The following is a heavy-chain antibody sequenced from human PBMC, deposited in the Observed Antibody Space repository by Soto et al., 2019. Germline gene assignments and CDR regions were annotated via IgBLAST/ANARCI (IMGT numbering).Heavy chain of an antibody. V-gene: IGHV3-30*18. D-gene: IGHD3-3*01. J-gene: IGHJ6*02. Sequence: QVQLVESGGGVVQPGRSLRLSCAASGFTFSSYGMHWVRQAPGKGLEWVAVISYDGSNKYYADSVKGRFTISRDNSKNTLYLQMSSLRAEDTAVYYCAKEGQEYTIFGVVTPRHKTRYYYYGMDVWGQGTTVTVSS. CDR2: ISYDGSNK. CDR3: AKEGQEYTIFGVVTPRHKTRYYYYGMDV. CDR1: GFTFSSYG.